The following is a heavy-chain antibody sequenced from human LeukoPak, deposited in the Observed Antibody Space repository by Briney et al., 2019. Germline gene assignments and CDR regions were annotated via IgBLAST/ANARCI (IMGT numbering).Heavy chain of an antibody. J-gene: IGHJ4*02. V-gene: IGHV3-49*03. Sequence: GGSLRLYCTASGFKFGEYGMSWFRQAPGKGLEWVGIIRRNAYGGATQYAASVKGRFTISREDSKSIVSLQMNSLKTEDTGVYYCSRDYYDSSGLTHFDHWGQGTLVTVSS. CDR3: SRDYYDSSGLTHFDH. CDR2: IRRNAYGGAT. D-gene: IGHD3-22*01. CDR1: GFKFGEYG.